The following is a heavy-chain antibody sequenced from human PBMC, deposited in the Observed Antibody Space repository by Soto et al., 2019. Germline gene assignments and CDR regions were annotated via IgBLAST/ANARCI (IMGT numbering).Heavy chain of an antibody. CDR3: ARDRTPVVPAAAGDFDI. CDR1: GFTFSDYY. J-gene: IGHJ3*02. Sequence: QVQLVESGGGLGKPGGSLRLSCAASGFTFSDYYMSWIRQVPGKGLEWVSYISSSGSTIYYADSVKGRFTISRDNAKNSLYLQMNSLRAEDTAVYYCARDRTPVVPAAAGDFDIWGQGTMVTVSS. V-gene: IGHV3-11*01. D-gene: IGHD2-2*01. CDR2: ISSSGSTI.